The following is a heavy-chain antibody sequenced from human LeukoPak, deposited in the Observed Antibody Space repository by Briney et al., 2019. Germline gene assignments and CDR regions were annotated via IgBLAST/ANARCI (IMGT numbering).Heavy chain of an antibody. CDR3: TTDRWEEGAFDI. CDR2: IKSKTDGGTT. CDR1: GFTFSNAW. V-gene: IGHV3-15*01. Sequence: GGSLRLSCAASGFTFSNAWMSWVRQAPGKGLEWVGRIKSKTDGGTTDYAAPVKGRFAISRDDSKNTLYLQMNSLKTEDTAVYYCTTDRWEEGAFDIWGQGTMVTVSS. J-gene: IGHJ3*02. D-gene: IGHD1-26*01.